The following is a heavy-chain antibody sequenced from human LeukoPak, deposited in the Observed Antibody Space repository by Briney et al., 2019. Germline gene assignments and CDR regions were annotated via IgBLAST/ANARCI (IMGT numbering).Heavy chain of an antibody. V-gene: IGHV3-48*01. CDR1: GFTFSNYS. CDR3: AKTSLSDASGHYYYMDV. CDR2: IRSSSTTI. Sequence: PGGSLRLSCEASGFTFSNYSMNWVRQAPGKGLEWVSYIRSSSTTIYYADSVKARFTISRDNSQNTVSLQVNNLRIEDTALYYCAKTSLSDASGHYYYMDVWGKGTTVTVSS. J-gene: IGHJ6*03. D-gene: IGHD3-3*01.